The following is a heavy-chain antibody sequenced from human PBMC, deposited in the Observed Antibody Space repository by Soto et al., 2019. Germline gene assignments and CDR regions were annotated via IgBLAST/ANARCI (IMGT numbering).Heavy chain of an antibody. Sequence: SVKVSCKASGGTFSNYAISWVRQAPGQGLEWMGGIILPFGTANYAQKFQGRVTITADESMTTAYMELSGLRSEDTAVYYCARGAATGFDYWGQGTLVTVSS. D-gene: IGHD6-13*01. J-gene: IGHJ4*02. CDR3: ARGAATGFDY. V-gene: IGHV1-69*13. CDR2: IILPFGTA. CDR1: GGTFSNYA.